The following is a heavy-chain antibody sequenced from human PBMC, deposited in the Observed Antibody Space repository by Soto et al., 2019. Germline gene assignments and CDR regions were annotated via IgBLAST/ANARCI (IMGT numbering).Heavy chain of an antibody. CDR2: IYCSGST. CDR3: ASLSAGYYYDSSGYYFDY. Sequence: PSETLSLTCTVSGGSISSGGYYWSWIRQHPGKGLEWIGYIYCSGSTYYNPSLNSRVTISVDTSKNQFSLKMSSMTAADTAVYYCASLSAGYYYDSSGYYFDYWGQGTLVTVSS. D-gene: IGHD3-22*01. CDR1: GGSISSGGYY. J-gene: IGHJ4*02. V-gene: IGHV4-31*03.